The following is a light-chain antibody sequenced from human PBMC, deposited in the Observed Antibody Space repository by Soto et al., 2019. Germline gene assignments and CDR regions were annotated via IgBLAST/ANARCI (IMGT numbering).Light chain of an antibody. CDR2: GAS. V-gene: IGKV3-20*01. CDR1: QSVSSSY. J-gene: IGKJ1*01. Sequence: EVLLTQSPGTLSLSPGERATLSCRASQSVSSSYLAWYQQKPGQAPRLLIYGASSRATGIPDRFSGSGSGTDFTLTISRLEPEDFAVYYCQQYGSSPWTFGQGTKVAI. CDR3: QQYGSSPWT.